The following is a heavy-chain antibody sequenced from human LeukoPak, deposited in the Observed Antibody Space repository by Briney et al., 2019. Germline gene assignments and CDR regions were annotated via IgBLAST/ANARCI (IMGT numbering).Heavy chain of an antibody. Sequence: ASVKVSCKASGYTFTSYDINWVQQATGQGLEWMGWMNPNSGNTGYAQKFQGRVTMTRNTSISTAYMELSSLRSEDTAVYYCARGRVGYDSSGYYYYFDYWGQGTLVTVSS. D-gene: IGHD3-22*01. CDR1: GYTFTSYD. V-gene: IGHV1-8*01. CDR3: ARGRVGYDSSGYYYYFDY. CDR2: MNPNSGNT. J-gene: IGHJ4*02.